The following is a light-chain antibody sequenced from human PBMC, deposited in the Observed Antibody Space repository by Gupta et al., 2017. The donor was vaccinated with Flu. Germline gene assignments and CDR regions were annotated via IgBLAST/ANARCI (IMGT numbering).Light chain of an antibody. CDR1: QVISNY. J-gene: IGKJ4*01. Sequence: PSFLSTSVGDRVTITCRASQVISNYLAWYQQKPGRAPKLLIYAASTLESGVPSRFSGSGSGTEFTLTINSLQPEDSATYYCQEFDRYPLTFGGGTKVEIK. V-gene: IGKV1-9*01. CDR2: AAS. CDR3: QEFDRYPLT.